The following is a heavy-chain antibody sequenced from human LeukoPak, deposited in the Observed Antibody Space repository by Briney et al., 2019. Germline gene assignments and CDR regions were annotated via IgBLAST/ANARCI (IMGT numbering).Heavy chain of an antibody. D-gene: IGHD3-22*01. V-gene: IGHV1-2*02. J-gene: IGHJ4*02. CDR1: GYTFTGYY. Sequence: ASVKVSCKASGYTFTGYYMHWVRQAPGQGLEWMGWINPNSGGTNYAQKFQGRVTMTRDTSISTAYMELSRLRSDDTAVYYCARGDPNYYDSSNYYYHFDYWGQGTLVTVSS. CDR2: INPNSGGT. CDR3: ARGDPNYYDSSNYYYHFDY.